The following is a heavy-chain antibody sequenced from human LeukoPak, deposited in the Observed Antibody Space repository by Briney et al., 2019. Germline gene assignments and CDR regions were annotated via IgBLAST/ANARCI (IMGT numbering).Heavy chain of an antibody. CDR2: IYHSGST. CDR1: GYSISSGYY. Sequence: SETLSLTCTVSGYSISSGYYWGWIRQPPEKGLEGIGSIYHSGSTYYNPSLKSRVTISVYTSKKQFSLKLSSVTAADTAVYHCDRQAHTPFSNLNGPSYFDLWGRGTLVTVSS. D-gene: IGHD1-1*01. J-gene: IGHJ2*01. CDR3: DRQAHTPFSNLNGPSYFDL. V-gene: IGHV4-38-2*02.